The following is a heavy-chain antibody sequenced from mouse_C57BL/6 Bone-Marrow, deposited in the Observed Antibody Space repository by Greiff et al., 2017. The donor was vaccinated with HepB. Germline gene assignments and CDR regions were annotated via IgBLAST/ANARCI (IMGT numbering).Heavy chain of an antibody. Sequence: EVKLMESGGGLVQPGGSLKLSCAASGFTFSDYYMYWVRQTPEKRLEWVAYISNGGGSTYYPDTVKGRFTISRDNAKNTLYLQMSRLKSEDTAMYYCARQRGDVHYFDYWGQGTTLTVSS. CDR3: ARQRGDVHYFDY. J-gene: IGHJ2*01. CDR2: ISNGGGST. CDR1: GFTFSDYY. V-gene: IGHV5-12*01.